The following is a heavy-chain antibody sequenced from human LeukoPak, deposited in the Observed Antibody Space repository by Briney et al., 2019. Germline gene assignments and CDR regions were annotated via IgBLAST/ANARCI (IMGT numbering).Heavy chain of an antibody. Sequence: GGSLRLSCAASGFTFSSYSMSWVRQPPGRGLEWVSSISGSGGRIDYADSVKGRFTISRDNSKNTLSLQMNSLTAEDTAVYYCAKNPRLEGWIYFDSWGQGILVTVSS. J-gene: IGHJ4*02. CDR1: GFTFSSYS. D-gene: IGHD1-1*01. CDR2: ISGSGGRI. V-gene: IGHV3-23*01. CDR3: AKNPRLEGWIYFDS.